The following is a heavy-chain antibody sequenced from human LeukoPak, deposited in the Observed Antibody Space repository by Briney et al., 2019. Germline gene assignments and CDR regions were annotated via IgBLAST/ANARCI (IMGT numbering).Heavy chain of an antibody. CDR1: GGSVSSSSYY. CDR2: IYYSGNT. Sequence: SETLSLTGTVSGGSVSSSSYYWGWIRQPPGKGLEWIGTIYYSGNTYHNPSLKSRVTISVDTSKHQFSLTLSSVTAADTAIYYCARQEGASSTPFYGMDVWGQGTTVTVSS. J-gene: IGHJ6*02. D-gene: IGHD6-6*01. CDR3: ARQEGASSTPFYGMDV. V-gene: IGHV4-39*01.